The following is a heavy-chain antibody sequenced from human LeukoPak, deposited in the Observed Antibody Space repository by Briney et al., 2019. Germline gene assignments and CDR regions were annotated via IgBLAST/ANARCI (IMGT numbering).Heavy chain of an antibody. CDR3: AKDPGFGELLYRFYY. V-gene: IGHV3-23*01. D-gene: IGHD3-10*01. CDR1: GFTFSSYA. J-gene: IGHJ4*02. CDR2: ISGSGGST. Sequence: GGSLRLSCAASGFTFSSYAMSWVRQAPGKGLEWVSAISGSGGSTYYADSVKGRFTISRDNSKNTLYLQMNSLRAEDTAVYYCAKDPGFGELLYRFYYWGQGTLVTVPS.